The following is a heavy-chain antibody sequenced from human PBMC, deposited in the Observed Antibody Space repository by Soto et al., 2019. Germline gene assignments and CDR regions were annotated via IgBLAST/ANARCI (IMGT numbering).Heavy chain of an antibody. V-gene: IGHV3-23*01. CDR2: ITGSGTNT. CDR3: AKDDRITGTIDAFDI. J-gene: IGHJ3*02. Sequence: EVRLLESGGGLVQTGGSLRISCAASGFSFSSYAMFWVRQAPGKGLEWVSVITGSGTNTYYTDSVKGRFTISRDNSKNTLYLQMNSLRAEDTAVYYFAKDDRITGTIDAFDIWGQGTMVIVSS. CDR1: GFSFSSYA. D-gene: IGHD1-7*01.